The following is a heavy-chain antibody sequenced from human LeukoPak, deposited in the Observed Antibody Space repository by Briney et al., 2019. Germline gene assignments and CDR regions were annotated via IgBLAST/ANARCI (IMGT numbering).Heavy chain of an antibody. D-gene: IGHD3/OR15-3a*01. CDR1: GGSFSGYY. J-gene: IGHJ4*02. V-gene: IGHV4-34*01. CDR2: INHSGST. CDR3: ARVGLGISGYFDY. Sequence: SETLSLTCAVYGGSFSGYYWSWIRQPPGKGLEWIGEINHSGSTNYNPSLKSRVTISVDTSKNQFSLKLSSVTAADTAVYYCARVGLGISGYFDYWGQGTLVTVSS.